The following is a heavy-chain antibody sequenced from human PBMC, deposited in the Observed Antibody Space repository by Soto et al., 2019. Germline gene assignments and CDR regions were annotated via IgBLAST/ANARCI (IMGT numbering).Heavy chain of an antibody. CDR2: IWYDGSNK. Sequence: QVQLVESGGGVVQPGRSLRLSCAASGFTFSSYGMHWVRQAPGKGLEWVAVIWYDGSNKYYADSVKGRFTISRDNSKNTLYLQMNSLRAEDTAVYYCARDHTPLRDPNQQYGMDVWGQGTTVTVSS. CDR1: GFTFSSYG. V-gene: IGHV3-33*01. CDR3: ARDHTPLRDPNQQYGMDV. J-gene: IGHJ6*02.